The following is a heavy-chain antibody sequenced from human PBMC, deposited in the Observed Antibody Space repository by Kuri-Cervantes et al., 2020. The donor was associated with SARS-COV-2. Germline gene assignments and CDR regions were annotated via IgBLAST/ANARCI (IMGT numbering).Heavy chain of an antibody. V-gene: IGHV1-18*04. CDR2: ISAYNGNT. D-gene: IGHD3-9*01. CDR3: ARGHRYDILTGYPSKYYFDY. J-gene: IGHJ4*02. Sequence: ASVKVSCKASGYTFTGYYMHWVRQAPGQGLEWMGWISAYNGNTNYAQKLQGRVTMTTDTSTSTAYMELRSLRSDDTAVYYCARGHRYDILTGYPSKYYFDYWGQGTLVTVSS. CDR1: GYTFTGYY.